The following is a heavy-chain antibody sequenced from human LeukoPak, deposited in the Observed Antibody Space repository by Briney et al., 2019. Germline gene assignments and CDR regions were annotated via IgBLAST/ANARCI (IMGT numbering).Heavy chain of an antibody. CDR3: AAGIPNIVAHDAFDI. J-gene: IGHJ3*02. D-gene: IGHD5-12*01. CDR2: IVVGSGNT. Sequence: GASVKVSCKASGFTFTSSAMQWVRQARGQRLEWIGWIVVGSGNTNYAQKFQERVTITRDMSTSTAYMELSSLRSEDTAVYYCAAGIPNIVAHDAFDIWGQGTMVTVSS. CDR1: GFTFTSSA. V-gene: IGHV1-58*02.